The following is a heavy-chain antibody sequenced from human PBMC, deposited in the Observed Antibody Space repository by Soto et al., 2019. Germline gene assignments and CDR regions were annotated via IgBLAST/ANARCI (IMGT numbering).Heavy chain of an antibody. J-gene: IGHJ4*02. Sequence: QLQLQESGPGLVKPSETLSLTCTVSGGSISSSSYYWGWIRQPPGKGLEWIGSIYYSGSTYYTPSLKCRVTISVDTYTHQFSLELSSATAADTAVYYCARPRGYSFGPIDYWGQGTLVTVSS. CDR1: GGSISSSSYY. CDR3: ARPRGYSFGPIDY. CDR2: IYYSGST. V-gene: IGHV4-39*01. D-gene: IGHD5-18*01.